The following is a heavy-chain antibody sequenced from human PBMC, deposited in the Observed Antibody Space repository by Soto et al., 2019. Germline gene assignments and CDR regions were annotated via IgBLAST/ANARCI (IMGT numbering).Heavy chain of an antibody. J-gene: IGHJ6*02. CDR2: ISYDGSNK. CDR3: AKDHTAVAGTFPVMDV. V-gene: IGHV3-30*18. D-gene: IGHD6-19*01. CDR1: GFTFSSYG. Sequence: PGGSLRLSCAASGFTFSSYGMHWVRQAPGKGLEWVAVISYDGSNKYYADSVKGRFTISRDNSKNTLYLQMNSLRAEDTAVYYCAKDHTAVAGTFPVMDVWGQGTTVTVSS.